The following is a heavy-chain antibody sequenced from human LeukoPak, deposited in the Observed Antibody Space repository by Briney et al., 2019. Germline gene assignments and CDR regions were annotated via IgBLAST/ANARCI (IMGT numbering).Heavy chain of an antibody. CDR1: GFTFSSYS. V-gene: IGHV3-21*01. Sequence: GVSLRLSCAASGFTFSSYSMNWVRQAPGKGLEWVSSISSSSSYIYYADSVKGRFTISRDNAKNSLYLQMNSLRAEDTAVYYCARETYYYGSGSYLYDYWGQGTLVTVSS. CDR3: ARETYYYGSGSYLYDY. J-gene: IGHJ4*02. CDR2: ISSSSSYI. D-gene: IGHD3-10*01.